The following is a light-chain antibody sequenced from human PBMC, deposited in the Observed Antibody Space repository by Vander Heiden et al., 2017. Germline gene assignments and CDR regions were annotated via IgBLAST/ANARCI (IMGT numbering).Light chain of an antibody. CDR3: QQSYSTPLT. J-gene: IGKJ4*01. CDR2: AAS. Sequence: DIQMTQSPSSLSASVGDRVTITCRASQRISSYLNWYQQKPWKAPKLLIYAASSLQSGVPSRFSGSGSGTDFTLTISSLQPEDFATYYCQQSYSTPLTFGGGTKVEIK. CDR1: QRISSY. V-gene: IGKV1-39*01.